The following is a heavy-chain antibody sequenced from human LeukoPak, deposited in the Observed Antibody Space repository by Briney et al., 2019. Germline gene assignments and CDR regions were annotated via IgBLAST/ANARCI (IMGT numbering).Heavy chain of an antibody. D-gene: IGHD2-15*01. CDR3: ARLAGDIVVVDYFDY. Sequence: ASVKVSCKASGYTFTSYGISWVRQAPGQGLEWMGWISAYNGNTNYAQELQGRVTMTTDTSTSTAYMELRSLRSDDTAVYYCARLAGDIVVVDYFDYWGQGTLVTVSS. V-gene: IGHV1-18*01. J-gene: IGHJ4*02. CDR2: ISAYNGNT. CDR1: GYTFTSYG.